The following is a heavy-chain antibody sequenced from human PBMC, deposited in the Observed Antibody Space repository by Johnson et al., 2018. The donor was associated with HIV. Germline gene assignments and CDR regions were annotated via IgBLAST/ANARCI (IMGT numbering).Heavy chain of an antibody. V-gene: IGHV3-30*04. CDR2: LSYDGSNQ. Sequence: VQLVESGGGVVQPGRSLRLSCAASGFTFSSYAMHWVRQAPGKGLEWVAVLSYDGSNQYYADSVKGRFTISRDNAKNSLFLQMNSLRAEDTAVYYCAREGELDAFDVWGKGTMVTVSS. CDR3: AREGELDAFDV. J-gene: IGHJ3*01. D-gene: IGHD1-26*01. CDR1: GFTFSSYA.